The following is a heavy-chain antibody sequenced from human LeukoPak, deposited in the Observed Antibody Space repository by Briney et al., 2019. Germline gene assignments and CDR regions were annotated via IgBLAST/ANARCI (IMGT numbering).Heavy chain of an antibody. J-gene: IGHJ5*02. CDR1: GFTFSSYA. CDR2: TSGSGGST. Sequence: GGSLRLSCAASGFTFSSYAMSWVRQAPGKGLEWVSATSGSGGSTYYADSVKGRFTISRDNSKNTLYLQMNSLRAEDTAVYYCAKDAAHTNPYDFWSGYYTNWFDPWGQGTLVTVSS. CDR3: AKDAAHTNPYDFWSGYYTNWFDP. D-gene: IGHD3-3*01. V-gene: IGHV3-23*01.